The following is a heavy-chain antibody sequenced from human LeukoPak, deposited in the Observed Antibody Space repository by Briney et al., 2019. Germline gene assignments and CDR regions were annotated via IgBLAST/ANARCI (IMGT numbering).Heavy chain of an antibody. CDR2: IYYSGST. J-gene: IGHJ4*02. V-gene: IGHV4-59*01. D-gene: IGHD4-11*01. Sequence: SETLSLTCTVSGGSISSYYWSWIRQPPGKGLEWIGYIYYSGSTNYNPSLKSRVTISVDTSKNQFSLKLSSVTAADTAVYYCARGLTVTTYFDYWGQGTLVTVSS. CDR1: GGSISSYY. CDR3: ARGLTVTTYFDY.